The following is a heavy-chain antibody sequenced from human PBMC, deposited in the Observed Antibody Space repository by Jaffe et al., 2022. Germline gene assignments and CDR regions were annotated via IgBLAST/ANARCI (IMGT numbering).Heavy chain of an antibody. J-gene: IGHJ5*02. D-gene: IGHD6-13*01. V-gene: IGHV1-2*06. Sequence: QVQLVQSGAEVKKPGASVKVSCKASGYTFTGYYMHWVRQAPGQGLEWMGRINPNSGGTNYAQKFQGRVTMTRDTSISTAYMELSRLRSDDTAVYYCARPPGGAMGHSSSWYYNWFDPWGQGTLVTVSS. CDR1: GYTFTGYY. CDR2: INPNSGGT. CDR3: ARPPGGAMGHSSSWYYNWFDP.